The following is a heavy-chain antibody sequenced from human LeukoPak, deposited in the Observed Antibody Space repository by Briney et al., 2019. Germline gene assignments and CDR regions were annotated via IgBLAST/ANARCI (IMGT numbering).Heavy chain of an antibody. D-gene: IGHD5-18*01. CDR3: AKDKSNTAEDY. J-gene: IGHJ4*02. Sequence: PGGSLRLSCAASGFTFSSYSMNWVRQAPGKGLEWVSYISSSSSTIYYADSVKGRFTISRDNAKNSLYLQMNSLRTEDTALYYCAKDKSNTAEDYWGQGTLVTVSS. CDR2: ISSSSSTI. V-gene: IGHV3-48*01. CDR1: GFTFSSYS.